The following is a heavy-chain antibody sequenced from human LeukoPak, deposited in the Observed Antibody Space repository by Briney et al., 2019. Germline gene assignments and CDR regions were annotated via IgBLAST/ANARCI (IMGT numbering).Heavy chain of an antibody. V-gene: IGHV4-38-2*01. J-gene: IGHJ5*01. D-gene: IGHD5/OR15-5a*01. CDR2: IYNSVST. CDR1: DYSITSGGY. Sequence: RTSETLSLTCVVSDYSITSGGYWAWIRQPPGKGLEWIGSIYNSVSTSYNPSLKSRVTMSVDPSKNQFSLNLRSVTAADTAVYYCARNMSTEGWFDSWGRGTLVTVSS. CDR3: ARNMSTEGWFDS.